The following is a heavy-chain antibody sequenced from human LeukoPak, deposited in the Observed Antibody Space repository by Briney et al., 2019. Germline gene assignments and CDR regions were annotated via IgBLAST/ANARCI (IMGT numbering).Heavy chain of an antibody. J-gene: IGHJ5*02. CDR2: ISSSSSTI. Sequence: GGSLRLSCAASGFTFSSYSMNWVRQAPGKGLEWVSYISSSSSTIYYADSVKGRFTISRDNAKNSLYLQMNSLRAEDTAVYYCARRGSAGWFDPWGQGTLVTVSS. CDR3: ARRGSAGWFDP. V-gene: IGHV3-48*04. CDR1: GFTFSSYS. D-gene: IGHD3-10*01.